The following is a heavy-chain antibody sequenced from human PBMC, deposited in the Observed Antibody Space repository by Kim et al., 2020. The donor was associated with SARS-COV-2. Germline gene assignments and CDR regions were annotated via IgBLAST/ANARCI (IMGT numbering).Heavy chain of an antibody. D-gene: IGHD4-17*01. J-gene: IGHJ4*02. CDR2: ITSSSSII. CDR1: GFTFSTYS. CDR3: ARGLPSSGVYYSFDF. V-gene: IGHV3-48*02. Sequence: GGSLRLSCAASGFTFSTYSMNWVRQAPGKGLEWVSYITSSSSIIYQADSVKGRFTISRDNAKNSLYLQMNSLRDEDTAVYYCARGLPSSGVYYSFDFWGQGTLVTVSS.